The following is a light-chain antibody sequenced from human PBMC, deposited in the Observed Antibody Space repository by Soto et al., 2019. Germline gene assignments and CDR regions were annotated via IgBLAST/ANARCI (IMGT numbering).Light chain of an antibody. Sequence: QSALTQPASVSASPGQSITISCTGTGSDVGGYIYVSGYQQHPGKAPKLIIYEVTNRPSGVSDRFSGSKSGNTASLPISGLQAEDGADYHCSSYTTAYPLIFGGGTKLTVL. CDR2: EVT. CDR1: GSDVGGYIY. CDR3: SSYTTAYPLI. V-gene: IGLV2-14*01. J-gene: IGLJ2*01.